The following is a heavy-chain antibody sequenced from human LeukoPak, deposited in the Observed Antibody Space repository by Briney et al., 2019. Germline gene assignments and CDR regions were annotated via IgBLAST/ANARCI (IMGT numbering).Heavy chain of an antibody. D-gene: IGHD3-10*02. CDR3: ARAPRVRGIDY. V-gene: IGHV3-30-3*01. J-gene: IGHJ4*02. Sequence: GTSLRLSCAASGFTFSSYAMHWVRQAPGKGLEWVAVISYDGSNKYYADSVKGRFTISRDNSKNTLYLQMNSLRAEDTAVYYCARAPRVRGIDYWGQGTLVTVSS. CDR2: ISYDGSNK. CDR1: GFTFSSYA.